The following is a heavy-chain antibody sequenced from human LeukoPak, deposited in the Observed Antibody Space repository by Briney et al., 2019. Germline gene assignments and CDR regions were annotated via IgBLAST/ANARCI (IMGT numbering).Heavy chain of an antibody. CDR3: ARDRYGDYGGVDY. CDR1: GFSFSSYW. J-gene: IGHJ4*02. V-gene: IGHV3-7*01. D-gene: IGHD4-17*01. Sequence: GGSLRLSCAASGFSFSSYWMSWVRQAPGKGLEWVANIRQDGSDKYYADSVKGRFTVSRDNSKNTLYLQMNSLRAEDTAVYYCARDRYGDYGGVDYWGQGTLVTVSS. CDR2: IRQDGSDK.